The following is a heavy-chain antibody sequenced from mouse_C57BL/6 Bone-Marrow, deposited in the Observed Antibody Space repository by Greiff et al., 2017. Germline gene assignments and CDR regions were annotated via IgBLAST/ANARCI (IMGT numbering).Heavy chain of an antibody. CDR1: CYTFTSYW. J-gene: IGHJ1*03. Sequence: QVQLKQPGAELVMPGASVKLSCKASCYTFTSYWMHWVKQRPGQGLEWIGEIDPSVSYPNYNQKFKGKSTLTVDKSSSAAFMQLSSLTSEDSAVYYCARSHCGSSYDWYFDVWGTGTPDTVSS. D-gene: IGHD1-1*01. CDR3: ARSHCGSSYDWYFDV. CDR2: IDPSVSYP. V-gene: IGHV1-69*01.